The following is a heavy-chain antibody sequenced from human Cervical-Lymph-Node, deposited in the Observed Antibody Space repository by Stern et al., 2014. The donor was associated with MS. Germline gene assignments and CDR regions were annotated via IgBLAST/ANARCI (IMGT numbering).Heavy chain of an antibody. D-gene: IGHD6-13*01. J-gene: IGHJ4*02. V-gene: IGHV1-18*01. Sequence: QVQLVQSGTEVKKPGASVKVSCKASGYTFTSYGISWVRPVPGKGLEWMGWITTHNGNTDYAQKVQDRVTLTADTSTNTAYMELRNLRSDDTAVYYCARSSSWYFDYWGQGTLVTVSS. CDR3: ARSSSWYFDY. CDR1: GYTFTSYG. CDR2: ITTHNGNT.